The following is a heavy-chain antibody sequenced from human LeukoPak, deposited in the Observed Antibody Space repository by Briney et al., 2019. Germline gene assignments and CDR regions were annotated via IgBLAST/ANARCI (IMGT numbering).Heavy chain of an antibody. V-gene: IGHV3-9*01. CDR2: ISWNSGHI. J-gene: IGHJ6*02. CDR3: VKDISATNSYYGMDV. CDR1: GFTFDKNA. Sequence: GGSLRLSCAASGFTFDKNAMHWVRQVPGKGLEWVSGISWNSGHIGYADSVKGRFTISRDNAKNSLYLQMNSLRAEDTGLYYCVKDISATNSYYGMDVWGQGTTVTVSS.